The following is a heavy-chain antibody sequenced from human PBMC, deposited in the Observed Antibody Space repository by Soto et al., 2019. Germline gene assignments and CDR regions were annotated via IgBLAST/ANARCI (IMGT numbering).Heavy chain of an antibody. D-gene: IGHD3-10*01. CDR1: GGSISSSNW. J-gene: IGHJ4*02. Sequence: QVQLQESGPGLVKPSGTLSLTCAVSGGSISSSNWWSWVRQPPGKGLEWIGEIYRSGSTNYNPSLKSRVTISLDKSTNQFSLKLSSVTAADTAVYYCARGTTMVKYYFDYWGQGTLVTVSS. V-gene: IGHV4-4*02. CDR3: ARGTTMVKYYFDY. CDR2: IYRSGST.